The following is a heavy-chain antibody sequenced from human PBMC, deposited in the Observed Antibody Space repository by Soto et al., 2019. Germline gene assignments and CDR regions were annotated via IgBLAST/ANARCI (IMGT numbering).Heavy chain of an antibody. CDR1: GFTVSSNY. CDR2: IYSGGST. Sequence: GGSLRLSCAASGFTVSSNYMSWVRQAPGKGLEWVSVIYSGGSTYYADSVKGRFTISRHNSKNTLYLQMNSLRAEDTAVYYCARSIRYGPVPFDYWGQGTLVTVSS. V-gene: IGHV3-53*04. CDR3: ARSIRYGPVPFDY. J-gene: IGHJ4*02. D-gene: IGHD5-18*01.